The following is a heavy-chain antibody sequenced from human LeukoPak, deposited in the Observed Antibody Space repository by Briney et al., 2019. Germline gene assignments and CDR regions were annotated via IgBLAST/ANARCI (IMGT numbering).Heavy chain of an antibody. CDR3: ARYAHSSGWYDY. CDR2: MSNSGST. Sequence: SETLSLTCTVSGGSISSGDYCWNWIRQPPGEGLEWIGYMSNSGSTYYNPSLKSRVTVSVDTSKNQFSLRLSSVTAADTAVYYCARYAHSSGWYDYWGQGTLVTVSS. J-gene: IGHJ4*02. CDR1: GGSISSGDYC. V-gene: IGHV4-30-4*08. D-gene: IGHD6-19*01.